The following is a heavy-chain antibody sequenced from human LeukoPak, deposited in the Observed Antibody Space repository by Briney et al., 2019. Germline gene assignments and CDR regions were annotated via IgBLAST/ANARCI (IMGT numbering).Heavy chain of an antibody. J-gene: IGHJ3*02. D-gene: IGHD4-23*01. V-gene: IGHV3-21*06. CDR3: VTDYGGSSGAFDI. CDR2: ISSSSSSDI. CDR1: GFTLSSYA. Sequence: GGSLRLSCTGSGFTLSSYAMNWVRRAPGQGLEWVSSISSSSSSDIYYTDSVKGRFTISRDNAKNSLYLQMNSLRAEDTAVYYCVTDYGGSSGAFDIWGQGTMVTVSS.